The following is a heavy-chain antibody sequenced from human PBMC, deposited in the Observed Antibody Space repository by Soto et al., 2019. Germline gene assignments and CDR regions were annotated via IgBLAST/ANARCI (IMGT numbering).Heavy chain of an antibody. Sequence: QITLKESGPTLLKPTQTLTLTCTFSGFSLSTSAVVVGWIRQPPGKALEWLALIYGDDDKRYSPSLKIRLTITKDTSKTQGVLTMTNMHPVDTASYFCTLSLTMVQGQVLEYFQHWGQVTLLTVSS. CDR2: IYGDDDK. CDR3: TLSLTMVQGQVLEYFQH. V-gene: IGHV2-5*02. CDR1: GFSLSTSAVV. D-gene: IGHD3-10*01. J-gene: IGHJ1*01.